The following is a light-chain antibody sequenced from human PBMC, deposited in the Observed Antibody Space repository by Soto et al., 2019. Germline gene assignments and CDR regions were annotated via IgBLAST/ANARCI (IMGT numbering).Light chain of an antibody. Sequence: DIVMTQSPDSLAVSLGETATINCKSSQSGFSSANSKNFLAWYQQRPGQSPNLLIYWASTRESGVPHRFSGSGSGTDFTLTISSLQAEDVAVYYCQQYYSTPYTFGQGTKLEIK. CDR3: QQYYSTPYT. J-gene: IGKJ2*01. V-gene: IGKV4-1*01. CDR2: WAS. CDR1: QSGFSSANSKNF.